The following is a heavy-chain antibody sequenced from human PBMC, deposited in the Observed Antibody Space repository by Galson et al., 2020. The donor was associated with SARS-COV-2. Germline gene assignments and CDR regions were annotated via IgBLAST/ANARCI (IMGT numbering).Heavy chain of an antibody. Sequence: TGGSLRLSCAASGFTFSSYGMHWVRQAPGKGLEWVAVIWYDGSNKYYADSVKGRFTISRDNSKNTLYLQMNSLRAEDTAVYYCARSPWTRGAFDIWGQGTMVTVSS. D-gene: IGHD3-10*01. CDR2: IWYDGSNK. V-gene: IGHV3-33*01. CDR1: GFTFSSYG. J-gene: IGHJ3*02. CDR3: ARSPWTRGAFDI.